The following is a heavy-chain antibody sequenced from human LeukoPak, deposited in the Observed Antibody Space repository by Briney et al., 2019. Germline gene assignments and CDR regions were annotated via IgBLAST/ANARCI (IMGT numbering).Heavy chain of an antibody. CDR2: VKQDGSET. J-gene: IGHJ4*02. CDR1: GFTFSTYW. CDR3: ERDRATY. V-gene: IGHV3-7*01. Sequence: PGGSLRLYCAASGFTFSTYWMSWVRQAPGKGLEWVASVKQDGSETYYVDSVKGRFTISRDNAKNSLYLQMNSLRAEDTAVYYCERDRATYWGQGTLVTVSS.